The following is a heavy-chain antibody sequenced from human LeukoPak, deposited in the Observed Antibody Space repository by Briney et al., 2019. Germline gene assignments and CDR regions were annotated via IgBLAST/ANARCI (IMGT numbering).Heavy chain of an antibody. D-gene: IGHD1-26*01. CDR2: IYYTGNT. J-gene: IGHJ4*02. Sequence: SETLSLTCTVSGGSISNSYWSWIRQPPGKGLEWIAYIYYTGNTKYNPSLKSRVTISVDTSKNQFSLRLSSVTAADTAVYYCARDSGSSPTFDYWGQGTLVTASS. V-gene: IGHV4-59*01. CDR3: ARDSGSSPTFDY. CDR1: GGSISNSY.